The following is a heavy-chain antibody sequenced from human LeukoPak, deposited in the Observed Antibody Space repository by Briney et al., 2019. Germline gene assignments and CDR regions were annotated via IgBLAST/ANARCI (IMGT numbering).Heavy chain of an antibody. D-gene: IGHD5-18*01. CDR2: IYYSGST. V-gene: IGHV4-39*01. CDR3: AVWIQLRPY. CDR1: GGSISSSSYY. J-gene: IGHJ4*02. Sequence: PSETLSLTCTVSGGSISSSSYYWGWIRQPPGKGLEWIGSIYYSGSTSYNSSLKSRVTIFVDTSKNQFSLKLSSVTAADTAVYYCAVWIQLRPYWGQGTLVTVSP.